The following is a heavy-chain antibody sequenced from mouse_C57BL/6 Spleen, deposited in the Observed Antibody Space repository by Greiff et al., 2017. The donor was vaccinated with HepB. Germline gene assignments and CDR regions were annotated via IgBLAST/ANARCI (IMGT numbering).Heavy chain of an antibody. CDR1: GFTFSSYG. Sequence: VQLKESGGDLVKPGGSLKLSCAASGFTFSSYGMSWVRQTPDKRLEWVATISSGGSYTYYPDSVKGRFTISRDNAKNTLYLQMSSLKSEDTAMYYCAATVVAKYFDVWGTGTTVTVSS. CDR2: ISSGGSYT. CDR3: AATVVAKYFDV. V-gene: IGHV5-6*01. J-gene: IGHJ1*03. D-gene: IGHD1-1*01.